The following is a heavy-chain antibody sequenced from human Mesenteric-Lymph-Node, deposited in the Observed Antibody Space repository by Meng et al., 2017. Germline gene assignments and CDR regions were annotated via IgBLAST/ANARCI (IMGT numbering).Heavy chain of an antibody. CDR2: ISAYNGNT. CDR3: ARDIRAYGMDV. J-gene: IGHJ6*02. V-gene: IGHV1-18*01. CDR1: GGTFSSYA. Sequence: ASVKVSCKASGGTFSSYAISWVRQAPGQGLEWMGWISAYNGNTNYAQKLQGRVTMTTDTSTSTAYMELRSLRSDDTAVYYCARDIRAYGMDVWGQGTTVTVSS. D-gene: IGHD3-3*02.